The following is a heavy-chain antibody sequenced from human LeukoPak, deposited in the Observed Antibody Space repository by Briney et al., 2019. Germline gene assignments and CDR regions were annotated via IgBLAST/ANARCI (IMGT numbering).Heavy chain of an antibody. Sequence: GASVKVSCKASGYTFTSYGISWVRQAPGQGLEWMGWISAYNGNTNYAQKLQGRVTMTTDTSTSTAYMELSRLRSDDTAVYYCARPFFRGYSSAFDIWGQGTMVTVSS. D-gene: IGHD6-13*01. CDR3: ARPFFRGYSSAFDI. J-gene: IGHJ3*02. CDR2: ISAYNGNT. V-gene: IGHV1-18*01. CDR1: GYTFTSYG.